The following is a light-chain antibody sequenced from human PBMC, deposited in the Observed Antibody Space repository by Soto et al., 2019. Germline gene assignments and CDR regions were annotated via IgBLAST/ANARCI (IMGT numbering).Light chain of an antibody. V-gene: IGLV2-14*01. J-gene: IGLJ3*02. CDR3: SSGTKSGIHVV. Sequence: QSALTQPASVSGSPGQSITISCTGTSSDVGGYDYVSWYQQNPGKAPQLLISDVTDRASGVSHRCSGSKSGNTATLTISGLQAEEEADYYCSSGTKSGIHVVFGGGTKLTVL. CDR2: DVT. CDR1: SSDVGGYDY.